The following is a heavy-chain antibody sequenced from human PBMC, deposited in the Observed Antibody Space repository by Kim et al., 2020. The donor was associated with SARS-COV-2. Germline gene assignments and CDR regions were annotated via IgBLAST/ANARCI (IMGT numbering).Heavy chain of an antibody. Sequence: ASVKVSCKVSGYTLTELSMHWVRQAPGKGLEWMGGFDPEDGETIYAQKFQGRVTMTEDTSTDTAYMELSSLRSEDTAVYYCATVPGYYYGSGSYLAFDYWGQGTLVTVSS. CDR2: FDPEDGET. CDR3: ATVPGYYYGSGSYLAFDY. V-gene: IGHV1-24*01. J-gene: IGHJ4*02. CDR1: GYTLTELS. D-gene: IGHD3-10*01.